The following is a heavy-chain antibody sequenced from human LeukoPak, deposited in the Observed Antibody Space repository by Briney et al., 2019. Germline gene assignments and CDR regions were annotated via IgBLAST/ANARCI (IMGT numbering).Heavy chain of an antibody. Sequence: GGSLRLSCAASGFTFSTCSMNWVRQAPGKGLEWVSSISSSSTYIYYADSVKGRFTISRDNAKNSLFLQMNSLRAEDTAVYYCARRNPSCYGRQCYYYMDVWGRGTPVTVSS. CDR1: GFTFSTCS. CDR2: ISSSSTYI. J-gene: IGHJ6*03. CDR3: ARRNPSCYGRQCYYYMDV. V-gene: IGHV3-21*01. D-gene: IGHD2-2*01.